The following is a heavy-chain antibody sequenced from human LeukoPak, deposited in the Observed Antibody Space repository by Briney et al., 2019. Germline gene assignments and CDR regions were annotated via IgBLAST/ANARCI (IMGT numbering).Heavy chain of an antibody. V-gene: IGHV1-18*01. J-gene: IGHJ4*02. CDR3: ARFGDYRKAPTDY. D-gene: IGHD4-17*01. CDR1: GYTFNSLG. CDR2: ISPYKGNT. Sequence: GASVKVSCKASGYTFNSLGISWVRQAPGQGLEWIGWISPYKGNTNYAQKFQGRVTMTRNTSISTAYMELSSLRSEDTAVYYCARFGDYRKAPTDYWGQGTLVTVSS.